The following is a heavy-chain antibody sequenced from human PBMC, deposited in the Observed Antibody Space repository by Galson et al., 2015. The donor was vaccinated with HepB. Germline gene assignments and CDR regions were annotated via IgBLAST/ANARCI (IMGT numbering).Heavy chain of an antibody. CDR2: INPNSGVT. Sequence: SVKVSCKASGYIFTGYYVHWVRQAPGQGLEWMGWINPNSGVTKYAQTFQDRVTMTRDTSMSTANMELSRLRSDDTAVYYCARAGERATIDTLDIWGQGTTVTVSS. CDR3: ARAGERATIDTLDI. D-gene: IGHD5-24*01. V-gene: IGHV1-2*02. CDR1: GYIFTGYY. J-gene: IGHJ3*02.